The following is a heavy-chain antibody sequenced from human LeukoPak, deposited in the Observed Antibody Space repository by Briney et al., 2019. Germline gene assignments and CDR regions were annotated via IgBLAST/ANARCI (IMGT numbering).Heavy chain of an antibody. CDR3: ARTSLAMIAVDY. D-gene: IGHD3-22*01. CDR2: INHSGST. V-gene: IGHV4-34*01. J-gene: IGHJ4*02. Sequence: SETLSLTCAVYGGSFSGYYWSWIRQPPGKGLEWIGEINHSGSTNYNPSLKSRVTISVDTSKNQFSLKLSSVTAADTAVYYRARTSLAMIAVDYWGQGTLVTVSS. CDR1: GGSFSGYY.